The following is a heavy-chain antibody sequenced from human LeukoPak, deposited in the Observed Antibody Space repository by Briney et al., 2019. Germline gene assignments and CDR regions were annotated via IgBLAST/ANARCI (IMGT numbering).Heavy chain of an antibody. CDR1: GFTFSSYS. V-gene: IGHV3-21*04. CDR3: AKGSLGSWYFFDY. CDR2: ISSSSSYI. Sequence: GGSLRLSCAASGFTFSSYSMNWVRQAPGKGLEWVSSISSSSSYIYYADSVKGRFTISRDNAKNSLYLQMNSLRAEDTALYYCAKGSLGSWYFFDYWGQGTLVTVSS. J-gene: IGHJ4*02. D-gene: IGHD6-13*01.